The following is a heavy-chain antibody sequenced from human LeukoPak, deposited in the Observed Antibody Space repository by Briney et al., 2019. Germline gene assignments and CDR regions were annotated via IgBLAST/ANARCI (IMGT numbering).Heavy chain of an antibody. V-gene: IGHV4-30-2*01. CDR2: IYHSGST. D-gene: IGHD2-15*01. CDR1: GGSISSGGYS. Sequence: PSETLSLTCAVSGGSISSGGYSWSWIRQPPGKGLEWIGYIYHSGSTYYNPSLKSRVTISVDRSKNQFSLKLSSVTAADTAVYYCARAGAIGSGGIDYWGQGTLVTDSS. J-gene: IGHJ4*02. CDR3: ARAGAIGSGGIDY.